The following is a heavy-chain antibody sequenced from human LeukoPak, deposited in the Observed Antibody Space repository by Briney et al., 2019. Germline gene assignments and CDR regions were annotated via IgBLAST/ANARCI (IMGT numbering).Heavy chain of an antibody. J-gene: IGHJ5*02. D-gene: IGHD3-22*01. CDR3: ARRRDGDVDYYDSSGYHNWFDP. V-gene: IGHV1-69*05. CDR1: GGTFSSYA. CDR2: IIPIFGTA. Sequence: ASVKVSCKASGGTFSSYAISWVRQAPGQGLEWMGGIIPIFGTANYAQKFQGRVTITTDESTSTAYMELSSLRSEDTAVYYCARRRDGDVDYYDSSGYHNWFDPWGQGTLVTVSS.